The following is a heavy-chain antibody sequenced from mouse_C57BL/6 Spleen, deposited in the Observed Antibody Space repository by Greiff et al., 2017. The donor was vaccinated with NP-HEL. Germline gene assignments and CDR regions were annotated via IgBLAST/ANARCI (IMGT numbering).Heavy chain of an antibody. CDR2: IYPGDGDT. CDR3: ARENDYDRMDY. V-gene: IGHV1-82*01. CDR1: GYAFSSSW. Sequence: QVQLQQSGPELVKPGASVKISCKASGYAFSSSWMNWVKQRPGKGLEWIGRIYPGDGDTNYNGKFKGKATLTADKSSSTAYMQLSSLTSEDSAVYVCARENDYDRMDYWGQGTSVTVSS. J-gene: IGHJ4*01. D-gene: IGHD2-4*01.